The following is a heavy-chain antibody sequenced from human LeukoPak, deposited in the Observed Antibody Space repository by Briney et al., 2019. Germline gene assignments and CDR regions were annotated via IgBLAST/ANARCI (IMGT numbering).Heavy chain of an antibody. CDR1: GFTFSSYA. J-gene: IGHJ4*02. CDR3: ARARAGYSSGWPDFDY. D-gene: IGHD6-19*01. V-gene: IGHV3-30-3*01. CDR2: ISYDGSNK. Sequence: GRSLRLSCAASGFTFSSYAMHWVRQAPGKGLEWVAVISYDGSNKYYADSVKGRFTISRDNAKNSLYLQMNSLRAEDTAVYYCARARAGYSSGWPDFDYWGQGTLVTVSS.